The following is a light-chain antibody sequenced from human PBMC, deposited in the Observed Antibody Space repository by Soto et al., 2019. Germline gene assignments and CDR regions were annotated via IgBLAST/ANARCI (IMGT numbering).Light chain of an antibody. V-gene: IGKV3-11*01. CDR1: QSISSY. J-gene: IGKJ1*01. CDR2: DSS. Sequence: EIVLTQSPATLSLSPGERATLSCRASQSISSYLAWYQQKPGQAPRLLMYDSSNRATGIPARFSGSGSGTDFTLTISSLEPEDFAVYYCQQRSDWRWTFGQGTKVDIK. CDR3: QQRSDWRWT.